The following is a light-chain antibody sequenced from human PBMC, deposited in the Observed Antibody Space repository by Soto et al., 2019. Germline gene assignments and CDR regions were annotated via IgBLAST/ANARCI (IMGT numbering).Light chain of an antibody. CDR1: SSDIGAYNY. Sequence: QSVLTQPASVSGSPGQSITISCTGTSSDIGAYNYVSWYQQHPGKAPKLMIFDVSNRPSGVSDRFSGSKSGNTAFLTISGLQSEDEADYYCSSFTGSSPLRVFGGGTKLTVL. CDR2: DVS. CDR3: SSFTGSSPLRV. J-gene: IGLJ2*01. V-gene: IGLV2-14*03.